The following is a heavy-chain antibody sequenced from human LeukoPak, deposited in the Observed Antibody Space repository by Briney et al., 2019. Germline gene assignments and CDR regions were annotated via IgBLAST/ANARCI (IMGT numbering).Heavy chain of an antibody. CDR3: ARRWVYDKRAFDA. CDR2: IYYTGTT. CDR1: GGSISSYY. V-gene: IGHV4-59*08. D-gene: IGHD3-16*01. J-gene: IGHJ3*01. Sequence: SETLSLTCSVSGGSISSYYWSWIRQPPGKGLEWIGYIYYTGTTDSNPSLKSRVTISLDTSKNQFSLNLSSVTAADTAVYYCARRWVYDKRAFDAWGQGTMVTVSS.